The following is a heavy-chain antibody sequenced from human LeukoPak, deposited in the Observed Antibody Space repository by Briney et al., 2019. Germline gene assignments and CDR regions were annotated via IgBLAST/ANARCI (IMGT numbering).Heavy chain of an antibody. CDR2: INPNSGGT. CDR3: ARHLACESSCSATGGLDV. CDR1: RYTLTGYF. J-gene: IGHJ6*02. V-gene: IGHV1-2*02. D-gene: IGHD2-2*01. Sequence: GASVTVSCNAYRYTLTGYFMHCLLQAPGHGLEWMGWINPNSGGTDYAQKFQGRVTMTRDTSISTAYLDLNSLRSDDTAMYYSARHLACESSCSATGGLDVWGQGATVTVSS.